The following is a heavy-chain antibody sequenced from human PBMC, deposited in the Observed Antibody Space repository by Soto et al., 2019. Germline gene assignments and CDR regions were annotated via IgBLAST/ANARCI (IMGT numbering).Heavy chain of an antibody. CDR1: GGTFSSYA. CDR2: IIPIFGTA. CDR3: ARSSSSFSNWFDP. D-gene: IGHD6-13*01. V-gene: IGHV1-69*13. Sequence: VASVKVSCKASGGTFSSYAISWVRQAPGQGLEWMGGIIPIFGTANYAQKFQGRVTITADESTSTAYMELSSLRSEDTAVYYCARSSSSFSNWFDPWGQGTLVTVSS. J-gene: IGHJ5*02.